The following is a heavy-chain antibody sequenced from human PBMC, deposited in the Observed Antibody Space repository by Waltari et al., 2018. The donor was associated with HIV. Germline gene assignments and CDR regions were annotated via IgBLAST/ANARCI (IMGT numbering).Heavy chain of an antibody. CDR1: GFKFSDYD. CDR3: ARNRFWSTYVGSHYYGMDV. Sequence: QVKLVECGGGVVQPGGPLRLPCAASGFKFSDYDLHLVRQGPSKGLEWVAVISDDGSRTYYVDSVKGRFTISRDNTNDTLYLQINSLKRDDTAIYYCARNRFWSTYVGSHYYGMDVWGQGT. CDR2: ISDDGSRT. D-gene: IGHD3-3*01. J-gene: IGHJ6*02. V-gene: IGHV3-30*03.